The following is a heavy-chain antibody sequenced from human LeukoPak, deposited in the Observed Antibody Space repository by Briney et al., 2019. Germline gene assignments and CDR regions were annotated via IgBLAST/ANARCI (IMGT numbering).Heavy chain of an antibody. J-gene: IGHJ3*02. Sequence: GGSLRLSCAASGFTFSSYEMTWVRQAPGKGLEWVSYISSSGLTIYYAASVRGRFTISRDNPINSLYLQMNSLRAEDTALYYCARERVTTGGDAFDIWGQGTMVTVSS. CDR2: ISSSGLTI. CDR1: GFTFSSYE. D-gene: IGHD4-17*01. CDR3: ARERVTTGGDAFDI. V-gene: IGHV3-48*03.